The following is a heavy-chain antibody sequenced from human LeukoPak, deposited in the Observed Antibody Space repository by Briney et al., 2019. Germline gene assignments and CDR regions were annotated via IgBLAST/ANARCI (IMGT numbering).Heavy chain of an antibody. D-gene: IGHD6-19*01. V-gene: IGHV3-48*01. J-gene: IGHJ1*01. Sequence: GGSLRLSCAASGFTFSSYSMNWVRQTPGKGLEGVSYISSSSSTIYYADSVKGGFTISRDNAKNSLYLQMNSLRAEDTAVYYCARPQYSSGWLPSTEYFHHWGQGTLVTVSS. CDR3: ARPQYSSGWLPSTEYFHH. CDR2: ISSSSSTI. CDR1: GFTFSSYS.